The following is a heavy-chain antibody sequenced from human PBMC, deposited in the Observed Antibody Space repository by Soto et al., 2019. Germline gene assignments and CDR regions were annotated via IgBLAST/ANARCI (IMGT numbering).Heavy chain of an antibody. CDR3: ARARLWGASNWFDP. CDR1: GGSFSGYY. V-gene: IGHV4-34*01. J-gene: IGHJ5*02. Sequence: QVQLQQWGAGLLKLSETLSLTCAVYGGSFSGYYWSWIRQPPGKGLEWIGEINHSGSTNYNPSLKSRVTISVDTSKNQFSLKLSSVTAADTAVYYCARARLWGASNWFDPWGQGTLVTVSS. CDR2: INHSGST. D-gene: IGHD3-16*01.